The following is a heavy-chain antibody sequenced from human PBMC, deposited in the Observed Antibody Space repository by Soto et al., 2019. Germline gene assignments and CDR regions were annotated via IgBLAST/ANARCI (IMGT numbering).Heavy chain of an antibody. J-gene: IGHJ5*02. CDR3: ARVLRIRNVGVIADRHNGIDV. V-gene: IGHV4-4*02. CDR2: IYHSGST. D-gene: IGHD6-6*01. CDR1: GGSISSSNW. Sequence: SETLSLTCAVSGGSISSSNWWRWVRQPPGKGLEWIGEIYHSGSTNYSPSLKSRVTISVDKSRNQFSLKLSSVTAADTAVYYCARVLRIRNVGVIADRHNGIDVWGQGTLVTVSS.